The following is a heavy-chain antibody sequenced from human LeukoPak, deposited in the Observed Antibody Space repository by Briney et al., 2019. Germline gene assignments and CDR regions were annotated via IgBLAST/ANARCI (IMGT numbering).Heavy chain of an antibody. Sequence: ASVKVSRKASGYTFSSYGIGWVRQAPGQGLEWMGWISAYNGNTNFAQEFQGRVTMTTDTSTSTASMELRSLRSDDTAVYYCARDQGIYNHRIIDSWGQGTLVTVSS. J-gene: IGHJ4*02. CDR1: GYTFSSYG. V-gene: IGHV1-18*01. D-gene: IGHD5-12*01. CDR3: ARDQGIYNHRIIDS. CDR2: ISAYNGNT.